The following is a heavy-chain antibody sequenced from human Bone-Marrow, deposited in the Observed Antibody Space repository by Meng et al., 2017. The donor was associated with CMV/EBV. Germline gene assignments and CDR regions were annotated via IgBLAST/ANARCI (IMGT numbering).Heavy chain of an antibody. CDR2: MSRSGSTI. CDR3: ARTPPAAIGWYFDL. V-gene: IGHV3-11*01. Sequence: ASGFPFSDSYMSWIRQAPGKGLEWVSYMSRSGSTIWYADSVQGRFTISRDNAKNSLYLQMNSLSAEDTAVYYCARTPPAAIGWYFDLWGRGTLVTVSS. D-gene: IGHD2-2*01. CDR1: GFPFSDSY. J-gene: IGHJ2*01.